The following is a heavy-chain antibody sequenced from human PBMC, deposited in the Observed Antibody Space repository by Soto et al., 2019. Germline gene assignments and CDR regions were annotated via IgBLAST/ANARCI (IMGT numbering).Heavy chain of an antibody. CDR1: GGSVSSGSYY. D-gene: IGHD6-19*01. CDR3: ARLQPGIAVAGTSSFYYYGMDV. J-gene: IGHJ6*02. V-gene: IGHV4-61*01. Sequence: SETLSLTCTVSGGSVSSGSYYWSWIRQPPGKGLEWIGYIYYSGSTNYNPSLKSRVTISVDTSKNQFSLKLSSVTASDTAVYYCARLQPGIAVAGTSSFYYYGMDVWGQGTTVTVSS. CDR2: IYYSGST.